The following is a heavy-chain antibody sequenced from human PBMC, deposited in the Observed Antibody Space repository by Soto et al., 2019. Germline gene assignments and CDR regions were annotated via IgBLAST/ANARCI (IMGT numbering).Heavy chain of an antibody. V-gene: IGHV4-34*01. D-gene: IGHD6-6*01. CDR2: ISQSGHT. Sequence: PSETLSLTCSIYSGSFSGYYWSWIRQPPGKGLEWIGEISQSGHTNYSPSLKSRVSISIDTSKNQFSLNLASVSAADTAVYYCARAPKVSGSSQTRPDFWGQGTLVTVS. CDR1: SGSFSGYY. CDR3: ARAPKVSGSSQTRPDF. J-gene: IGHJ4*02.